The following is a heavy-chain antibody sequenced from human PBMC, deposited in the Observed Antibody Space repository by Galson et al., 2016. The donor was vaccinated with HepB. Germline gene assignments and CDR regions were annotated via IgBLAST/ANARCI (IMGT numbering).Heavy chain of an antibody. V-gene: IGHV4-59*12. J-gene: IGHJ4*02. CDR2: IRYTGTN. Sequence: ETLSLTCSVPGGDINYYFWTWMRQSPGKSLEWIGNIRYTGTNDYHPSLQRRASISLDRTYSRFSLTLRSMTAADTAVYYCSRGKGWHDYWSQGGLVIVSS. CDR3: SRGKGWHDY. D-gene: IGHD2-15*01. CDR1: GGDINYYF.